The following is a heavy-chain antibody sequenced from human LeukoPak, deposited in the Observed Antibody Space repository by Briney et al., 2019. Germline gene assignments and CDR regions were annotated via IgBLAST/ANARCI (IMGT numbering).Heavy chain of an antibody. V-gene: IGHV4-59*01. D-gene: IGHD5-18*01. Sequence: SETLSLTRAVYVGSFSGYYWSGIRQPPGKGLEGVVYMYYSGTNNYNPSRRSRVIISADTSKNQFPLQVSSVTAADTAVYYCARQQIYVDTGLVDYFDYWGQGILVTVSS. CDR2: MYYSGTN. J-gene: IGHJ4*02. CDR1: VGSFSGYY. CDR3: ARQQIYVDTGLVDYFDY.